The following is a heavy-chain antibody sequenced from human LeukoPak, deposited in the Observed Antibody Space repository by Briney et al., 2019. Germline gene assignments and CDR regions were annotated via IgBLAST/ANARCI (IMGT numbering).Heavy chain of an antibody. J-gene: IGHJ6*03. D-gene: IGHD6-19*01. CDR3: ARDFEHGYSSGWYKNTYYYNYMDV. V-gene: IGHV3-30*04. Sequence: GGSLRLSCAASGFTFSSYAMHWVRQAPGEGLEWVAVISYDGSNKYYADSVKGRFTISRDNAKNTLYLQMNSLRAEDTAVYYCARDFEHGYSSGWYKNTYYYNYMDVWGKGTTVTVSS. CDR1: GFTFSSYA. CDR2: ISYDGSNK.